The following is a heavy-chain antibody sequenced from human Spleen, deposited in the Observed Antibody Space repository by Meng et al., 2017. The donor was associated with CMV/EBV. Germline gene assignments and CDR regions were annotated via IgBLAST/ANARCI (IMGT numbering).Heavy chain of an antibody. D-gene: IGHD1-26*01. CDR1: GFTFSRYR. Sequence: GESLKISCAISGFTFSRYRMNWVRQAPGKGLEWVSSISSSSRNIYYADSVKGRFTISRDNAKNSLYLQMNSLRVEDTAVYYCAREKGTGDVVGATGICDCWGQGTLVTVSS. CDR3: AREKGTGDVVGATGICDC. J-gene: IGHJ4*02. V-gene: IGHV3-21*01. CDR2: ISSSSRNI.